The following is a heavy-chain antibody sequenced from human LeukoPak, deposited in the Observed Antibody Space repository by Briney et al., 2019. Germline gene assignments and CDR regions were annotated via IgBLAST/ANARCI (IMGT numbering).Heavy chain of an antibody. D-gene: IGHD3-3*01. J-gene: IGHJ3*02. V-gene: IGHV4-34*01. CDR1: GGSFSGYY. Sequence: PSETLSLTCAVYGGSFSGYYWSWIRQPPGKGLEWIGEINHSGSTNYNPSLKSRVTISVDTSKNQFSLKLSSVTAADTAVYYCARGFTGYDFWSGYTDAFDIWGQGTMVTVSS. CDR2: INHSGST. CDR3: ARGFTGYDFWSGYTDAFDI.